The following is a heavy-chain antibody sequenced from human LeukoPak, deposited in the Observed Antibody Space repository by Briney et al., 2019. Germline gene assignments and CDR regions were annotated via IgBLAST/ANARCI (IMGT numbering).Heavy chain of an antibody. J-gene: IGHJ4*02. D-gene: IGHD1-26*01. CDR2: ISSSSSTI. Sequence: GRSLRLSCAASGFTFSSYSMNWVRQAPGKGLEWVSYISSSSSTIYYADSVKGRFTISRDNAKNSLYLQMNSLRAEDTAVYYCASLGPYSGSYSSDYWGQGTLVTVSS. V-gene: IGHV3-48*01. CDR3: ASLGPYSGSYSSDY. CDR1: GFTFSSYS.